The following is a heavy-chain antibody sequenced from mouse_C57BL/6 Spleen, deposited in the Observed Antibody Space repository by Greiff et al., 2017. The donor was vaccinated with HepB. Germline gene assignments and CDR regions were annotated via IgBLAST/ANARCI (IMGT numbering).Heavy chain of an antibody. CDR1: GYTLTGYW. CDR3: ARTLYYSNPAWFAY. Sequence: QVQLQQSGAELMKPGASVKLSCKATGYTLTGYWIEWVKQRLGHGLEWIGEILPGSGSTNYNEKFKGKATFTAITSSNTAYMQLSSLPTEDSAIYDCARTLYYSNPAWFAYWGQGTLVTVSA. D-gene: IGHD2-5*01. CDR2: ILPGSGST. J-gene: IGHJ3*01. V-gene: IGHV1-9*01.